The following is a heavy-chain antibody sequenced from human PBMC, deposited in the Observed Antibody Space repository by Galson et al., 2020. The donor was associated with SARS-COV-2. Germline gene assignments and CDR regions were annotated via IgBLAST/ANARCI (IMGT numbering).Heavy chain of an antibody. CDR2: IKSKTDGGTT. Sequence: GGSLRLSCAASGFTFSNAWMSWVRQAPGKGLEWVGRIKSKTDGGTTDYAAPVKGRFTISRDDSKNTLYLQMNSLKTEDTAVYYCTTGGGAPGIAAASYYYYYGMDVWGQRTTVTVSS. D-gene: IGHD6-13*01. V-gene: IGHV3-15*01. CDR3: TTGGGAPGIAAASYYYYYGMDV. CDR1: GFTFSNAW. J-gene: IGHJ6*02.